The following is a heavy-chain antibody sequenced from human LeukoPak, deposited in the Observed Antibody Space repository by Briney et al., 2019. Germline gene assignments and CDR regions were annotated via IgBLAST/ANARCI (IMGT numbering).Heavy chain of an antibody. V-gene: IGHV3-7*01. CDR1: GFIFSSCW. CDR2: IKEDGSEK. J-gene: IGHJ4*02. CDR3: ATLKAAVTIFDN. Sequence: GGSLRLSCAASGFIFSSCWVSWVRQAPGKGLEWVASIKEDGSEKKHAASVKGRFTISRDNAENSLYLQMNSLRAEDTAVYYCATLKAAVTIFDNWGQGTLVTVSS. D-gene: IGHD4-17*01.